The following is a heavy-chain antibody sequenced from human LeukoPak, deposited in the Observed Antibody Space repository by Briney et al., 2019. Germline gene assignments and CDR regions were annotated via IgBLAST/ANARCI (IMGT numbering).Heavy chain of an antibody. CDR2: IYYSGST. CDR1: GSSISSGGYY. Sequence: SQTLSLTCTVSGSSISSGGYYWSWIRQHPGKGLEWIGYIYYSGSTYYNPSLKSRVTISVDTSKNQFSLKLGSVTAADTAVYYCARDRRYYDSSGYYRSYWYFDLWGRGTLVTVSS. D-gene: IGHD3-22*01. CDR3: ARDRRYYDSSGYYRSYWYFDL. V-gene: IGHV4-31*03. J-gene: IGHJ2*01.